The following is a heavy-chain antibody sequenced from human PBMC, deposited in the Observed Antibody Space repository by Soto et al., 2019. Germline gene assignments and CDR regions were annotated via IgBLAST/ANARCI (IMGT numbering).Heavy chain of an antibody. CDR1: GYTFTGYY. D-gene: IGHD6-13*01. J-gene: IGHJ6*02. CDR3: ARMGAGGAAAASPPYYYGMDV. CDR2: INPNSGGT. Sequence: ASVKVSCKASGYTFTGYYMHWVRQAPGQGLEWMGWINPNSGGTNYAQKFQGWVTMTRDTSISTAYMELSRLRSDDTAVYYCARMGAGGAAAASPPYYYGMDVWGQGTTVTVSS. V-gene: IGHV1-2*04.